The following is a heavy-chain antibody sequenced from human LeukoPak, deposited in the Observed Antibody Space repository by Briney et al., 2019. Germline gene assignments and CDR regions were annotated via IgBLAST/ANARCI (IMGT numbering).Heavy chain of an antibody. D-gene: IGHD6-19*01. CDR3: ARIHSSGWGQAKYYYYGMDV. CDR2: IYYSGST. Sequence: PSETLSLTCTVSGGSISSYYWSWIRQPPGKGLEWIGYIYYSGSTNYNPSPKSRVTISVDTSKNQFSLKLSSVTAADTAVYYCARIHSSGWGQAKYYYYGMDVWGQGTTVTVSS. CDR1: GGSISSYY. J-gene: IGHJ6*02. V-gene: IGHV4-59*08.